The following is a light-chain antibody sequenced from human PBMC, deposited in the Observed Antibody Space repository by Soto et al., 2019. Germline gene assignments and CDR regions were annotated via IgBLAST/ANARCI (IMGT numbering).Light chain of an antibody. CDR3: SSFKSGNTYV. Sequence: QSALTQPASVSGSPGQSITISCTGTSSDVGGYNYVSWYQHHPGEAPKLMIFDVSDRPSGVSNRFSGSKSGNAASLTISGLQAEDEADYYCSSFKSGNTYVFGTGTKLTVL. J-gene: IGLJ1*01. CDR1: SSDVGGYNY. V-gene: IGLV2-14*03. CDR2: DVS.